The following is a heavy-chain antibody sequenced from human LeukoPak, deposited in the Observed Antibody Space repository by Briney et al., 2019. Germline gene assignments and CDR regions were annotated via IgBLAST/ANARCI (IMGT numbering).Heavy chain of an antibody. J-gene: IGHJ6*02. CDR1: GFTFSSYG. CDR2: ISYDGSNK. V-gene: IGHV3-30*03. CDR3: ARDRATVTTYCMDV. D-gene: IGHD4-17*01. Sequence: GGSLRLSCAASGFTFSSYGMHWVRQAPGKGLEWVAVISYDGSNKYYADSVKGRFTISRDNAKNSLYLQMNSLRAEDTAVYYCARDRATVTTYCMDVWGQGTTVTVSS.